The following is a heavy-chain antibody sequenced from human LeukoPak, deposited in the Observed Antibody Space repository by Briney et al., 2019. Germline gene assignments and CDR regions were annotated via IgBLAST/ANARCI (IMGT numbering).Heavy chain of an antibody. J-gene: IGHJ4*02. CDR1: GFTFSSYW. CDR2: IKQDGSEK. CDR3: ARDHMYYDILTGYYGGYFDY. D-gene: IGHD3-9*01. Sequence: GGSLRLSCAASGFTFSSYWMSWVRQAPGKGLEWVANIKQDGSEKYYVGSVKGRFTISRDNAKNSLYLQMNSLRAEDTAVYYCARDHMYYDILTGYYGGYFDYWGQGTLVTVSS. V-gene: IGHV3-7*03.